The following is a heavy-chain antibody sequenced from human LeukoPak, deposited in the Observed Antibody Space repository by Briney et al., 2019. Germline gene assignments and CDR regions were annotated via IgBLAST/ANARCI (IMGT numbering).Heavy chain of an antibody. V-gene: IGHV3-11*01. CDR2: ISSSGNTI. J-gene: IGHJ4*02. Sequence: PGGSLRPSCAASGFTFSDYYMSWIRQAPGKGLEWVSYISSSGNTIYYADSVKGRFTISRDNAKNSLYLQTNSLRAEDTAVYYCARQGTTMFRPLDYWGQGTLVTVSS. CDR1: GFTFSDYY. CDR3: ARQGTTMFRPLDY. D-gene: IGHD3-10*01.